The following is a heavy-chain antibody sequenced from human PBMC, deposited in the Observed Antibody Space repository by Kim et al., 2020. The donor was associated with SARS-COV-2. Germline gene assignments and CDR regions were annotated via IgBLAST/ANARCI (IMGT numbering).Heavy chain of an antibody. D-gene: IGHD3-3*01. Sequence: ASVKVYCKASGYTFTRYAMNWVRQAPGHGLEWMGWINTNTGNPTYAQGFTGRFVFSLDTSVSTAYLQISSLKAEDTAVYYCARDARITIFGVVIEPYYYYMDVWGKGTTVTVSS. J-gene: IGHJ6*03. CDR1: GYTFTRYA. CDR3: ARDARITIFGVVIEPYYYYMDV. CDR2: INTNTGNP. V-gene: IGHV7-4-1*02.